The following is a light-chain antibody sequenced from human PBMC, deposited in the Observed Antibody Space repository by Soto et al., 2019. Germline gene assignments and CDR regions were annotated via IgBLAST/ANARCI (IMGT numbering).Light chain of an antibody. V-gene: IGKV1-12*01. Sequence: DIQITQSPSSVSASVGDRVTMTCRSSEDISTWLAWYQQKPGKAPKLLIYAASSLQSGVPSRFSGSGSGTDFTLTISSLQPEDIATYYCQQYDTLPITFGQGTRLEIK. CDR1: EDISTW. CDR3: QQYDTLPIT. CDR2: AAS. J-gene: IGKJ5*01.